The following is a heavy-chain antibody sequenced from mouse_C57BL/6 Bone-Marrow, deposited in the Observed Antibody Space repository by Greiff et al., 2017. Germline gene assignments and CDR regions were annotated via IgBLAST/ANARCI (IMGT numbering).Heavy chain of an antibody. D-gene: IGHD1-1*01. CDR2: IDPANGNT. J-gene: IGHJ2*01. V-gene: IGHV14-3*01. Sequence: VQLQQPGAELVRPGTSVKLSCKASGYTFTSYWMHWVKQRPEQGLEWIGRIDPANGNTKYAPKFQGKATITADTSSNTAYLQLSSLTSEDTAIYYCARIVNYYGSSPGWGQGNTLTVSS. CDR3: ARIVNYYGSSPG. CDR1: GYTFTSYW.